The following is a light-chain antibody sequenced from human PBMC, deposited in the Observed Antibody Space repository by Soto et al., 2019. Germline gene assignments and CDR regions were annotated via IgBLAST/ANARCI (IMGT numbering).Light chain of an antibody. CDR1: SSDVGGYNY. Sequence: QSVLTQPACVSFSPGQSITISCTGTSSDVGGYNYVSWYQQHPGKAPKLMIYEVSNRPSGVSNRFSGSKSGNTASLTISGLQAEDEADYYCSSYTSSSTLYVFGTGTKVTVL. CDR2: EVS. V-gene: IGLV2-14*01. J-gene: IGLJ1*01. CDR3: SSYTSSSTLYV.